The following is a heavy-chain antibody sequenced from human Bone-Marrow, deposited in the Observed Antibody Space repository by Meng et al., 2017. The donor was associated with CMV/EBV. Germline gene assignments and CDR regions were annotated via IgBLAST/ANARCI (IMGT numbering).Heavy chain of an antibody. V-gene: IGHV1-2*02. Sequence: SVKVSCKASGYTFTGYYMHWVRQAPGQGLEWMGWINPNSGGTNYAQKFQGRVTITADKSASTAYMELSSLRFDDTAVYYCARCSGTCRFYNYYYGMDVWGQGTTVTVSS. CDR3: ARCSGTCRFYNYYYGMDV. CDR2: INPNSGGT. D-gene: IGHD2-15*01. CDR1: GYTFTGYY. J-gene: IGHJ6*02.